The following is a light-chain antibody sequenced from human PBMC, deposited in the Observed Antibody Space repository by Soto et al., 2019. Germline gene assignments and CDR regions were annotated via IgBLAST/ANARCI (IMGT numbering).Light chain of an antibody. CDR2: DAS. J-gene: IGKJ1*01. CDR3: QQYNSYSPWT. CDR1: QSVNKC. Sequence: DIQLTQSPSTLSSSVGDRVTLTCRASQSVNKCLAWFQKKPGKVPKLLLFDASTLQTGVPSRFGGGGSGTEFTLTISGLQTDDFANYYCQQYNSYSPWTFGPGTKVDIK. V-gene: IGKV1-5*01.